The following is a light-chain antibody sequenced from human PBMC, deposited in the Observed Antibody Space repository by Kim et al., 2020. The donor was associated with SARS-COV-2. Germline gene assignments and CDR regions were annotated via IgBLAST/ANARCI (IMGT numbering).Light chain of an antibody. CDR1: KSGDKY. CDR2: QDN. J-gene: IGLJ1*01. V-gene: IGLV3-1*01. CDR3: QAWGRSTHMYV. Sequence: SYELTQPPSVSVSPGQTASITCSGYKSGDKYVTWYQQKPGQSPAVALLQDNQRPSRTPEPFPGSNSGNTATLTITGTQPLDEADYYYQAWGRSTHMYV.